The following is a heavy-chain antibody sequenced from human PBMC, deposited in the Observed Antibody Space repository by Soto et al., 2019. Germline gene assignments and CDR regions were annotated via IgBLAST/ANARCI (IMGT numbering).Heavy chain of an antibody. CDR1: GGSLRNYF. Sequence: XTLSLPCTVSGGSLRNYFWTWIRQPPGKGLEGIGYIHYSGTTSFFPSYNPSLRSRVAISEDTSKNQFSLKLLSVTTADTAVYFCAAGEASSRNLAPYYLDFWGQGTLGTVSS. J-gene: IGHJ4*02. CDR3: AAGEASSRNLAPYYLDF. CDR2: IHYSGTT. D-gene: IGHD6-13*01. V-gene: IGHV4-59*01.